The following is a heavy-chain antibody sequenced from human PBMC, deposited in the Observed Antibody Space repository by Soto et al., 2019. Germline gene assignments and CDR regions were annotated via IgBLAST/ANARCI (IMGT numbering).Heavy chain of an antibody. J-gene: IGHJ5*02. V-gene: IGHV5-51*01. CDR3: ARGLCIATSCYYNWFDP. D-gene: IGHD2-2*01. CDR1: GYNFTSYW. Sequence: GESLKISCKGSGYNFTSYWIGWVRQMPGKGLEWMGIVYPGDSDTRYSPSFQGQVTISADKSISTAYLQWSSLKASDTAMYYCARGLCIATSCYYNWFDPWGPGTLVTVSS. CDR2: VYPGDSDT.